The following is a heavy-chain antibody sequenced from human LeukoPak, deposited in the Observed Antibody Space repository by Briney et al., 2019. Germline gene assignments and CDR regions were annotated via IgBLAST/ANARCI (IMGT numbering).Heavy chain of an antibody. CDR3: ARPHYDFWSGYSNNWFDP. V-gene: IGHV4-59*08. Sequence: NPSETLFLTCTVSGGSISSYYWSWIRQPPGKGLEWIGYIYYSGSTNYNPSLKSRVTISVDTSKNQFSLKLSSVTAADTAVYYCARPHYDFWSGYSNNWFDPWGQGTLVTVSS. D-gene: IGHD3-3*01. CDR2: IYYSGST. CDR1: GGSISSYY. J-gene: IGHJ5*02.